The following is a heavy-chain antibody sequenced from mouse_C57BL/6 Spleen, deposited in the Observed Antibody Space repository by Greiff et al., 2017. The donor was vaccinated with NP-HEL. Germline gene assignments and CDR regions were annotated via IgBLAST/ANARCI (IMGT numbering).Heavy chain of an antibody. D-gene: IGHD2-10*02. CDR1: GYTFTDYE. V-gene: IGHV1-15*01. J-gene: IGHJ2*01. Sequence: QVQLQQSGAELVRPGASVTLSCKASGYTFTDYEMHWVKQTPVHGLEWIGAIDPETGGTAYNQKFKGKAILTADKSSSTAYMELRSLTSEDSAVYYCTRDLGYFDYWGQGTTLTVSS. CDR2: IDPETGGT. CDR3: TRDLGYFDY.